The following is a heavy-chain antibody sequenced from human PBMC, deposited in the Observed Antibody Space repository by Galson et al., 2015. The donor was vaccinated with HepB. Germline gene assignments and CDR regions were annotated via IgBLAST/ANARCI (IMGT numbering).Heavy chain of an antibody. CDR2: ISSAGTTQ. CDR3: ARDGYSIGKSFDY. J-gene: IGHJ4*02. CDR1: GFAFNTYT. D-gene: IGHD6-19*01. V-gene: IGHV3-30-3*01. Sequence: SLRLSCAASGFAFNTYTMQWVRQAPGKGLEWVATISSAGTTQYYADSVKGRFTISRDNAKNALYLQMKSLRADDTAVYYCARDGYSIGKSFDYWGRGTLVAVSS.